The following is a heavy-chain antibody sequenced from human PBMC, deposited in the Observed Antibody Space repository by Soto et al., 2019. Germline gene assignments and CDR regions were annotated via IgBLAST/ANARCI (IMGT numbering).Heavy chain of an antibody. CDR3: GQFRAGYHYYYYGMDV. Sequence: ASVKVSCKASGGTFSSYAISWVRQAPGQGLEWMGGIIPIFGTANYAQKFQGRVTITADESTSTAYMELSSLRSEDTAVYYCGQFRAGYHYYYYGMDVRAQRTTVTGSS. D-gene: IGHD2-15*01. V-gene: IGHV1-69*13. J-gene: IGHJ6*02. CDR1: GGTFSSYA. CDR2: IIPIFGTA.